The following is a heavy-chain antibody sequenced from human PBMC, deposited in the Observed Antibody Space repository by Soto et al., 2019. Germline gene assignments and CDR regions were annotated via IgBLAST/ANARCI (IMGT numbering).Heavy chain of an antibody. CDR3: ARVTPTVGAHFDY. Sequence: PSETLCLPSAVYDGTFRDYYWRWISQPPGKGLEWIGEINHSGSTNYNPSLKSRVTISVDTSKNQFSLKLSSVTAADTAVYYCARVTPTVGAHFDYWGQGTLVTVSS. CDR1: DGTFRDYY. J-gene: IGHJ4*02. CDR2: INHSGST. D-gene: IGHD1-26*01. V-gene: IGHV4-34*01.